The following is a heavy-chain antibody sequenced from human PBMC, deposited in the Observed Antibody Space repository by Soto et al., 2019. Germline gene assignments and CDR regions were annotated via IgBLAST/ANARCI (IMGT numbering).Heavy chain of an antibody. D-gene: IGHD1-26*01. CDR3: ARVMGVDVWSNHPFDL. V-gene: IGHV3-7*04. J-gene: IGHJ3*01. CDR2: IKQDGSAK. CDR1: GFTFRTYW. Sequence: EVQLVDSGGGLVQPGGSLRLSCAASGFTFRTYWMSWVRQAPGMGLEWVAIIKQDGSAKYYVDPVKGRFTISRDNAKSSLFLQMNSLSLEDTAVYFCARVMGVDVWSNHPFDLWGRGTMVTVSS.